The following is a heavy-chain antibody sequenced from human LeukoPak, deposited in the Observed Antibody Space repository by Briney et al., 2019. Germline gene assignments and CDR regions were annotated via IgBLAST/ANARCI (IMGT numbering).Heavy chain of an antibody. CDR1: GFTFSSYA. CDR2: ISGSGGST. D-gene: IGHD3-22*01. V-gene: IGHV3-23*01. J-gene: IGHJ4*02. Sequence: GGSLRLSCAASGFTFSSYAMNWVRQAPGKGLEWVSAISGSGGSTYYADSVKGRFTISRDNSKNTLYLQMNSLRAEDTAVYYCAKDTGSYYYDSSGYYGYWGQGTLVTVSS. CDR3: AKDTGSYYYDSSGYYGY.